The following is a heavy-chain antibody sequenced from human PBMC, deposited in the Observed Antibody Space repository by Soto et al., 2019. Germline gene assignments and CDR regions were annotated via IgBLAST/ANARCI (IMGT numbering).Heavy chain of an antibody. CDR1: GFTFSSYA. J-gene: IGHJ1*01. CDR3: AKMITFGGVIGVITTAEYFQH. V-gene: IGHV3-23*01. CDR2: ISGSGGST. Sequence: GGSLRLSCAASGFTFSSYAMSWVRQAPGKGLEWVSAISGSGGSTYYADSVKGRFTISRDNSKNTLYLQMNSLRAEDTTVYYCAKMITFGGVIGVITTAEYFQHWGQGTLVTVSS. D-gene: IGHD3-16*02.